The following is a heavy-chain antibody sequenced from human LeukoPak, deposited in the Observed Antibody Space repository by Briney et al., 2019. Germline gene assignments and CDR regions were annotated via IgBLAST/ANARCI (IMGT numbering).Heavy chain of an antibody. V-gene: IGHV5-51*01. CDR1: GYSFTSYW. D-gene: IGHD5-12*01. CDR3: ARSQVSWLRFSHFDD. J-gene: IGHJ4*02. Sequence: KPAASLKISCKASGYSFTSYWIGWGRQLPGKGLEWMGIIYPGDSDTRYSPSVQGPVTISADKSISTAYLQWSSLKASDTAMYYCARSQVSWLRFSHFDDWGQGTLVTVSS. CDR2: IYPGDSDT.